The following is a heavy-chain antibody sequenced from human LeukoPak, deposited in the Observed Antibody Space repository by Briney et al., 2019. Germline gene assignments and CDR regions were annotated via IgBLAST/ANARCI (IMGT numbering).Heavy chain of an antibody. CDR1: GFTFSSYA. J-gene: IGHJ5*02. Sequence: GGSLRLSCAASGFTFSSYAMHWVRQAPGKGLEWVAVISYDGSNKYYADSVKGRFTISRDNSKNTLYLQMNSLRAEDTAVYYCAKDLSPAVPAAIGYWFDPWGQGTLVTVSS. V-gene: IGHV3-30-3*01. D-gene: IGHD2-2*01. CDR3: AKDLSPAVPAAIGYWFDP. CDR2: ISYDGSNK.